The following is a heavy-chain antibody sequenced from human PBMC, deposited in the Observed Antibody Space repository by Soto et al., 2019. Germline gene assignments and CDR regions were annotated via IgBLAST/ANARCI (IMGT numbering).Heavy chain of an antibody. V-gene: IGHV3-23*01. CDR1: GFTFSSYA. J-gene: IGHJ6*02. Sequence: EVQLLESGGGLVQPGAYLRLSCAASGFTFSSYAMSWFRQAPGNGLEWVSAISGSGGSTYYADSVKGRFTISRDSSTYTLYMKMTGLIAEDTAVYYCAKDPGFWEWFDDYCYGMDVWGQGPTVTVSS. CDR2: ISGSGGST. D-gene: IGHD3-3*01. CDR3: AKDPGFWEWFDDYCYGMDV.